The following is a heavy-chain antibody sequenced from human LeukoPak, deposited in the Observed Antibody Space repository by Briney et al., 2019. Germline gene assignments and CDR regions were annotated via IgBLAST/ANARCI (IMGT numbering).Heavy chain of an antibody. Sequence: ASVKVSCKASGYTFTSYYMHWVRQAPGQGLEWMGIINPSGGSTSYAQKFQGRVTMTRDISTSTVYMELSSLRSEDTAVYYCARDRLRIVGATLRSLGYWGQGTLVTVSS. V-gene: IGHV1-46*01. D-gene: IGHD1-26*01. CDR2: INPSGGST. CDR1: GYTFTSYY. CDR3: ARDRLRIVGATLRSLGY. J-gene: IGHJ4*02.